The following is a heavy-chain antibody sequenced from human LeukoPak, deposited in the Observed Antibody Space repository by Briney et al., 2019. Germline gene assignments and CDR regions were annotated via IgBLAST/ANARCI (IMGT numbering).Heavy chain of an antibody. CDR2: ISGSGGST. CDR3: AKDRRIYSSGYYYYFDY. D-gene: IGHD3-22*01. V-gene: IGHV3-23*01. CDR1: GFTFSDYY. Sequence: GGSLRLSCAASGFTFSDYYMSWIRQAPGKGLEWVSAISGSGGSTYYAGSVKGRFTISRDNSKNTLYLQMNSLRAEDTAVCYCAKDRRIYSSGYYYYFDYWGQGTLVTVSS. J-gene: IGHJ4*02.